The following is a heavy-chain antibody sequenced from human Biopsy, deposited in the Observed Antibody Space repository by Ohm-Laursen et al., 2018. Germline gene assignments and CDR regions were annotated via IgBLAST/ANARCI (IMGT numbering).Heavy chain of an antibody. D-gene: IGHD6-19*01. J-gene: IGHJ4*02. V-gene: IGHV4-31*03. Sequence: TLSLTCSVSGGPINSANYFWAWIRQHPGKGLEWIGYISHTGSTHSNPSLKSRITISIDTSENHFSLKLRSVTATDTAVYYCARESALAGDFDSWGQGTLVTVSS. CDR2: ISHTGST. CDR1: GGPINSANYF. CDR3: ARESALAGDFDS.